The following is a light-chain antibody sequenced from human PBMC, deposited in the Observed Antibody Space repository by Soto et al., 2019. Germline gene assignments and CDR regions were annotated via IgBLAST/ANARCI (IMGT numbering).Light chain of an antibody. Sequence: DIQMTQSPSTLSASVGDRVTITCRASQSISTWLAWYQQKPGKAPNLLIYDASSLQSGVPSRFSGSGSGTEFTLTISSLQPDDFATYYCQQYKSYPFTFGHGTKVEIK. V-gene: IGKV1-5*01. CDR1: QSISTW. J-gene: IGKJ3*01. CDR3: QQYKSYPFT. CDR2: DAS.